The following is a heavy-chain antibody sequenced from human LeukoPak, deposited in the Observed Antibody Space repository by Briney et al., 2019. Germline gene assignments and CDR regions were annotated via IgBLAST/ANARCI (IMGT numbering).Heavy chain of an antibody. CDR3: AREAGNPPGTDY. J-gene: IGHJ4*02. V-gene: IGHV3-21*01. D-gene: IGHD1-1*01. CDR2: ITRSGSYI. Sequence: GGSLRLSCEASGFTFSDYSMNWVRQAPGEGLEWVSSITRSGSYIYYADSVKGRFTISRDNAKNSLYLRMNSLRAEDTAVYYCAREAGNPPGTDYWGQGTLVTVSS. CDR1: GFTFSDYS.